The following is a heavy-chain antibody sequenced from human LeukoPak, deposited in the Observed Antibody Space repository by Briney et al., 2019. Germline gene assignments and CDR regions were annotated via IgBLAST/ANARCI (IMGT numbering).Heavy chain of an antibody. Sequence: SVKVSCKASGYTFTSYGISWVRQAPGQGLEWMGWISAYNGNTNYAQKLQGRVTMTTDKSTSTAYMELRSLRSDDTAVYYCARQLTYYYDSSGYNWFDPWGQGTLVTVSS. V-gene: IGHV1-18*01. CDR1: GYTFTSYG. CDR2: ISAYNGNT. J-gene: IGHJ5*02. CDR3: ARQLTYYYDSSGYNWFDP. D-gene: IGHD3-22*01.